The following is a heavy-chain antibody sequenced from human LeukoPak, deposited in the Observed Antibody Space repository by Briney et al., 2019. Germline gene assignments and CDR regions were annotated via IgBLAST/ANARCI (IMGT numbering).Heavy chain of an antibody. CDR2: ISPGSTTI. V-gene: IGHV3-48*02. Sequence: GWSLRLACEASGFTFRTYRMNWVRQAPGKGLEWVSYISPGSTTIYYADSVKGRFTISRDNAKNSLYLQMNSLRDEDTAVYYCARGVDYWGQGTLVTVSS. CDR3: ARGVDY. CDR1: GFTFRTYR. J-gene: IGHJ4*02.